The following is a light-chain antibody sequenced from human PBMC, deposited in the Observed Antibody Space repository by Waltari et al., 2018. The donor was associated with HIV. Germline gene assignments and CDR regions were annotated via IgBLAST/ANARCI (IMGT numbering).Light chain of an antibody. J-gene: IGLJ2*01. CDR3: AAWGDNLSGPVL. V-gene: IGLV1-47*01. Sequence: QSVLTQPPSASGTPGQRVTISCSGSSSNVHWYQKFPGTAPKLLIYRTNQRPSGVPDRFSGSKSGTSASLAISGLRSEDEADYYCAAWGDNLSGPVLFGGGTKLTVL. CDR1: SSN. CDR2: RTN.